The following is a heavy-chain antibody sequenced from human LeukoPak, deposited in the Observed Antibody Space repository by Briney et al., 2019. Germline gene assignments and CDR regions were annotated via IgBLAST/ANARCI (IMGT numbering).Heavy chain of an antibody. CDR3: ARGKGDSTYRPFGP. CDR2: IKQDGSEK. V-gene: IGHV3-7*01. J-gene: IGHJ5*02. CDR1: GFTFSDYW. D-gene: IGHD6-13*01. Sequence: GGSLRLSCEASGFTFSDYWMCWVRQAPGKGLEWVANIKQDGSEKYYVDSVKGRFTISRDNAKNSLYLQINSLRVEGTAVYYCARGKGDSTYRPFGPWGQGSLVTVSS.